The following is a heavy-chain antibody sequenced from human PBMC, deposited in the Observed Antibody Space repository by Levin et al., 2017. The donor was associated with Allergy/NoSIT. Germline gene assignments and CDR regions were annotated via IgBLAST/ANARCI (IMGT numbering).Heavy chain of an antibody. J-gene: IGHJ4*02. V-gene: IGHV3-74*01. CDR2: IKSDGSST. D-gene: IGHD1-1*01. Sequence: GGSLRLSCAAPGFTFSSYWMHWVRQAPGKGLVWVSRIKSDGSSTNYADSVKGRFTISRDNAKNTLYLQMNSLRAEDTAVYYCVRDRWNGPDYWGQGTLVTVSS. CDR3: VRDRWNGPDY. CDR1: GFTFSSYW.